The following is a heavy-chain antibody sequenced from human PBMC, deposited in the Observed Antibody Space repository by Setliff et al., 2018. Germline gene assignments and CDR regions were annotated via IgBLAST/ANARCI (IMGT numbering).Heavy chain of an antibody. Sequence: ASVKVSCKASGYPFTNYGITWVRQAPGQGLEWLGWISTYNVNTTYAQKLQDRVTMTTDTSTSTAYMELRSLRSDDTAVYYCARRNFYYDSSGFAPYYYYMDVWGKGTTVTVSS. V-gene: IGHV1-18*01. D-gene: IGHD3-22*01. CDR1: GYPFTNYG. CDR2: ISTYNVNT. CDR3: ARRNFYYDSSGFAPYYYYMDV. J-gene: IGHJ6*03.